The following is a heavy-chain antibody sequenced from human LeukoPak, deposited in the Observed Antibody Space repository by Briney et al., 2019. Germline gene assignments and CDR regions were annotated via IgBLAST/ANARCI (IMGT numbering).Heavy chain of an antibody. CDR2: IKQDGSEK. CDR3: ARGGAGAGAFDI. D-gene: IGHD1-26*01. J-gene: IGHJ3*02. V-gene: IGHV3-7*01. Sequence: GGSLRLSCAASGFTFRSYWMSWVRQAPGKGLEWVANIKQDGSEKYYVDSVKGRFTISRDNAENSPYLQMNSLRDEDTAVYYCARGGAGAGAFDIWGQGTMVTASS. CDR1: GFTFRSYW.